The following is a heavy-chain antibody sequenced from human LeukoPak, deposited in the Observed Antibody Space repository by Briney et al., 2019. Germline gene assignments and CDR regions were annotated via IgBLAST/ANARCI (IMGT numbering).Heavy chain of an antibody. CDR1: GGSIRSTTHY. Sequence: SETLSLTCSVSGGSIRSTTHYSGWIRQPPGKGLELIGSISYSTNTYYSPSLMSRVSISVDTSNNQFSLNLSSVTAADTAVYFCARAPHFFDTSGSRYYFDYWGQGALVTVSS. CDR3: ARAPHFFDTSGSRYYFDY. D-gene: IGHD3-22*01. J-gene: IGHJ4*02. CDR2: ISYSTNT. V-gene: IGHV4-39*07.